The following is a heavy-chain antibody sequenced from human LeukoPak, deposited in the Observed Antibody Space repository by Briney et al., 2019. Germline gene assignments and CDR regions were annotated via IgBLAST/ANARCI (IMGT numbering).Heavy chain of an antibody. V-gene: IGHV4-34*01. D-gene: IGHD2-2*01. J-gene: IGHJ6*03. CDR1: GFTFGDYA. CDR2: INHSGST. CDR3: ARHTGYCSSTSCYGNYYYYYMDV. Sequence: TGGSLRLSCTASGFTFGDYAMSWIRQPPGKGLEWIGEINHSGSTNYNPSLKSRVTISVDTSKNQFSLKLSSVTTADTAVYYCARHTGYCSSTSCYGNYYYYYMDVWGKGTTVTISS.